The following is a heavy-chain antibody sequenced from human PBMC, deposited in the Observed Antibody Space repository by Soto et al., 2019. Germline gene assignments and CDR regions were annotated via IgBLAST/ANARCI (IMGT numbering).Heavy chain of an antibody. CDR1: GFTFSSYA. CDR3: AKVPLQLWYGSSFDY. Sequence: EVQLLESGGGLVQPGGSLRLSCAASGFTFSSYAMSWVRQAPGKGLEWVSAISGSGGCTYYADSVKGRFTISRDNSKNTLYLQMNSLRAEDTAVYYCAKVPLQLWYGSSFDYWGQGTLVTVSS. D-gene: IGHD5-18*01. J-gene: IGHJ4*02. CDR2: ISGSGGCT. V-gene: IGHV3-23*01.